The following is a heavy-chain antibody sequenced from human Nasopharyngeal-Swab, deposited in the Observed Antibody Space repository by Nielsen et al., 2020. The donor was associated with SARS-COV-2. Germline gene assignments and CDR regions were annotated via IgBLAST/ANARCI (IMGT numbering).Heavy chain of an antibody. D-gene: IGHD3-3*01. J-gene: IGHJ6*02. CDR3: ARRETYDPNYYGMDV. V-gene: IGHV5-51*01. Sequence: QVSCKGSGYSFTSYWIGWVRQMPGKGLEWMGIIYPGDSDTRYSPSFQGQVTISADKSISAAYLQWSSLKASDTAMYYCARRETYDPNYYGMDVWGQGTTVTVSS. CDR2: IYPGDSDT. CDR1: GYSFTSYW.